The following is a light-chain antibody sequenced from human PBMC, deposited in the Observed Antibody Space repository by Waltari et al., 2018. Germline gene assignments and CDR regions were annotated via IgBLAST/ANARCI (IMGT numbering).Light chain of an antibody. J-gene: IGLJ2*01. Sequence: QSVLTQPPSASGTPGQRVTIASSGSSSNLGSNSVTWFQQVPGTAPKLLIYSNNQRPSGVPDRFSGSKSGTSASLAISGLQSEDEADYYCAAWDDSLNGHGVFGGGTKLTVL. CDR2: SNN. V-gene: IGLV1-44*01. CDR3: AAWDDSLNGHGV. CDR1: SSNLGSNS.